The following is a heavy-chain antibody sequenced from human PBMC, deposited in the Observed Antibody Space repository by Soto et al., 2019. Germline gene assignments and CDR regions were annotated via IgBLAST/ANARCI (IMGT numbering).Heavy chain of an antibody. CDR3: ARSAGATINYYYYGMDV. Sequence: ASVKVSCKASGYTFTGYYMHWVRQAPEQGLEWMGWINPNSGGTNYAQKFQGRVTMTRDTSISTAYVELSRLRSDDTAVYYCARSAGATINYYYYGMDVWGQGTTVTVSS. CDR1: GYTFTGYY. V-gene: IGHV1-2*02. J-gene: IGHJ6*02. CDR2: INPNSGGT. D-gene: IGHD5-12*01.